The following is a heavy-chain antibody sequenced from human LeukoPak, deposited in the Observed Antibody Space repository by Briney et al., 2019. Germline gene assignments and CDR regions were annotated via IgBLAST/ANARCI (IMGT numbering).Heavy chain of an antibody. Sequence: PGRSLRLSCAASGFTFSSHAMHWVRQAPGKGLEWVAVISYDGSNKYYADSVKGRFTISRDNSKNTLYLQMNSLRAEDTAVYYCARGRSITMIVAHYWGQGTLVTVSS. V-gene: IGHV3-30-3*01. CDR2: ISYDGSNK. D-gene: IGHD3-22*01. CDR1: GFTFSSHA. J-gene: IGHJ4*02. CDR3: ARGRSITMIVAHY.